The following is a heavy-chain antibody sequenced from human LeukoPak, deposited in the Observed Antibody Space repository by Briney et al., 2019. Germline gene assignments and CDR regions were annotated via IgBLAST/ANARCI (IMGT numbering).Heavy chain of an antibody. CDR2: IIPIFGTA. CDR3: ARDGYLTEEYYYYYYYMDV. J-gene: IGHJ6*03. Sequence: EASVKVSCKASGGTFSSYAISWVRQAPGQGLEWMGGIIPIFGTANYAQKFQGRVTITADESTSTAYMELSSLRSEDTAVYYCARDGYLTEEYYYYYYYMDVWGKGTTVTVSS. CDR1: GGTFSSYA. V-gene: IGHV1-69*13. D-gene: IGHD5-12*01.